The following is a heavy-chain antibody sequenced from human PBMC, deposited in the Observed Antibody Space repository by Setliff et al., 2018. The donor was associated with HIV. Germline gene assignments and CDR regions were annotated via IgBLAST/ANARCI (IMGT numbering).Heavy chain of an antibody. Sequence: GGSLRLSCAASGFTFSSSWMTWVRQAPGRGLEYVAGMNRDGREKLYADSVKGRFSISRDNAKNSLYLQMGSRRTEDTAVYFCARDPAFGAFDIWGQGTMVTVSS. V-gene: IGHV3-7*04. D-gene: IGHD3-10*01. CDR3: ARDPAFGAFDI. CDR2: MNRDGREK. CDR1: GFTFSSSW. J-gene: IGHJ3*02.